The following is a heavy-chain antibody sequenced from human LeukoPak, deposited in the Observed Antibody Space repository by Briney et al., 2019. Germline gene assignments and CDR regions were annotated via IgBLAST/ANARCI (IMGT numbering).Heavy chain of an antibody. J-gene: IGHJ6*03. CDR3: ARGITMVRGVINLYYYYYMDV. Sequence: PGGSLRLSCAAPGFTFSGYDMHWVRQAPGQGLEWMGRINPNSGDTNYAQKFQGRVTTTTDESTSTAYMELSSLRSEDTAVYYCARGITMVRGVINLYYYYYMDVWGKGTTVTVSS. CDR1: GFTFSGYD. CDR2: INPNSGDT. D-gene: IGHD3-10*01. V-gene: IGHV1-2*01.